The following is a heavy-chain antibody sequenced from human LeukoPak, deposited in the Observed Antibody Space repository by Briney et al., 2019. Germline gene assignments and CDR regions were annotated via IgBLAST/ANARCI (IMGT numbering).Heavy chain of an antibody. Sequence: GESLKISCKGSGYSFTNYWIGWVHQMPGKGLEWMGIMYPGDSDTRYSPSFQGQVTISADKSISTAYLQWSSLRASDTAMYYCATARAFYDNSGSYSYYFDYWGQGTLVTVSS. CDR1: GYSFTNYW. V-gene: IGHV5-51*07. D-gene: IGHD3-22*01. CDR3: ATARAFYDNSGSYSYYFDY. J-gene: IGHJ4*02. CDR2: MYPGDSDT.